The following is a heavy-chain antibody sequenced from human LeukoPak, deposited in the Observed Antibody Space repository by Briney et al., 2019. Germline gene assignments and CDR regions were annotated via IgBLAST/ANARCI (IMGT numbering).Heavy chain of an antibody. Sequence: SVKVSCKASGGTFSSYAISWVRQAPGQGLEWMGRIIPILGIANYAQKFQGRVTITADKSTSTAYMELSSLRSEDTAVYYCARVGCSSTSCYDYWGQGTLVTVSS. CDR2: IIPILGIA. V-gene: IGHV1-69*04. J-gene: IGHJ4*02. CDR3: ARVGCSSTSCYDY. D-gene: IGHD2-2*01. CDR1: GGTFSSYA.